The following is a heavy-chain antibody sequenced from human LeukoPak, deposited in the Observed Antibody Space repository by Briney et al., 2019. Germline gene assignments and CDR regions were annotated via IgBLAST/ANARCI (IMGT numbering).Heavy chain of an antibody. D-gene: IGHD3-3*01. CDR1: GGTFSSYA. J-gene: IGHJ6*02. V-gene: IGHV1-69*01. CDR2: IIPIFGTA. CDR3: ARAGTIFGVVIPLGYYGMDV. Sequence: GCSVKVSCKASGGTFSSYAISWVRQAPGQGLEWMGGIIPIFGTANYAQKFQGRVTITADESTSTAYMELSSLRSEDTAVYYCARAGTIFGVVIPLGYYGMDVWGQGTTVTVSS.